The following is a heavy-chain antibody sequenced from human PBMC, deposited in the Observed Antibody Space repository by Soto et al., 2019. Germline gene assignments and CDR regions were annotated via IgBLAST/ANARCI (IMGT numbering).Heavy chain of an antibody. CDR2: IYYSGST. D-gene: IGHD3-22*01. CDR1: GGSISSSSYY. J-gene: IGHJ5*02. V-gene: IGHV4-39*01. Sequence: PSETLSLTCTVSGGSISSSSYYWGWIRQPPGKGLEWIGSIYYSGSTYYNPSLKSRVTISVDTSKNQFSLKLSSVTAADTAVYYCARHPDYYYSSGYYYGFGLFDLRGQRSSVTGSS. CDR3: ARHPDYYYSSGYYYGFGLFDL.